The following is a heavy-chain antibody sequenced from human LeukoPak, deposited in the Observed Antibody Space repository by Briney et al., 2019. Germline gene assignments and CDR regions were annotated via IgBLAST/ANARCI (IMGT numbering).Heavy chain of an antibody. CDR2: IIPIFGNA. CDR3: ARALCPRSFASPSGVSFDP. V-gene: IGHV1-69*05. J-gene: IGHJ5*02. Sequence: SVKVSCKASGGTFTSYGISWVRQAPGQGLEWMGGIIPIFGNAKYAQKFQGRVTITTDKSTSTAYMEVRSLRSEDTDVYYCARALCPRSFASPSGVSFDPWGQGTLVTVSS. D-gene: IGHD3-9*01. CDR1: GGTFTSYG.